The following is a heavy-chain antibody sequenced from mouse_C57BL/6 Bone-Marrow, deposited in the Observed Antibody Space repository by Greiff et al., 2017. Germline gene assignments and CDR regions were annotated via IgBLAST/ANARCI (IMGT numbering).Heavy chain of an antibody. CDR3: AREAGWLLPFDY. D-gene: IGHD2-3*01. CDR2: IYPRSGNT. J-gene: IGHJ2*01. Sequence: QVQLQQSGAELARPGASVKLSCKASGYTFTSYGISWVKQRTGQGLEWIGEIYPRSGNTYYNEKFKGKATLTADKSSSTAYMELRSLTSEDSAVHFCAREAGWLLPFDYWGQGTTLTVSS. V-gene: IGHV1-81*01. CDR1: GYTFTSYG.